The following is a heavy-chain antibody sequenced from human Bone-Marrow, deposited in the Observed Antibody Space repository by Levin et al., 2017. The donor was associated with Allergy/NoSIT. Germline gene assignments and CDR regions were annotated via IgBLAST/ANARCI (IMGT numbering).Heavy chain of an antibody. CDR2: IHSGGRK. D-gene: IGHD5-12*01. J-gene: IGHJ4*02. V-gene: IGHV3-66*01. CDR1: GFTISTNY. CDR3: ARDDVVAMNH. Sequence: PGGSLRLSCAASGFTISTNYMSWVRQVPGKGLEWVSIIHSGGRKNYADSVKGRFTISRDNYNNTLYLQMNSLRGEDTAIYYCARDDVVAMNHWGQGTLVIVSS.